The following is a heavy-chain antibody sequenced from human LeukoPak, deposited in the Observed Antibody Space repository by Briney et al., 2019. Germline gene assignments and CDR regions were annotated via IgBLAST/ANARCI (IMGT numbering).Heavy chain of an antibody. Sequence: GGSLRLSCAASGFIFSYYWMTWVRQAPGKGLEWVANIKQDGSEKYYVDSVKGRFTISRDNAKNSMSLQMNSLRADDTAVYYCARSDRYTYCSSTSCYQDDNAFDIWGQGTMVTVSS. D-gene: IGHD2-2*01. CDR3: ARSDRYTYCSSTSCYQDDNAFDI. V-gene: IGHV3-7*01. CDR1: GFIFSYYW. J-gene: IGHJ3*02. CDR2: IKQDGSEK.